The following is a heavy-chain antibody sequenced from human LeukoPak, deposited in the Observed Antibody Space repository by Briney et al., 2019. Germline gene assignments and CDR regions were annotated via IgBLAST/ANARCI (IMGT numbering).Heavy chain of an antibody. V-gene: IGHV3-23*01. CDR1: GFTFSNYS. D-gene: IGHD3-3*01. Sequence: GGSLRLSCAASGFTFSNYSLSWVRQAPGKGLEWVSGITGSGGSTYYADSVKGRFTISRDNSKNTLYLQMNSLRAEDTAIYYCARDERLLSFLKWGQGTLVTVSS. CDR3: ARDERLLSFLK. J-gene: IGHJ4*02. CDR2: ITGSGGST.